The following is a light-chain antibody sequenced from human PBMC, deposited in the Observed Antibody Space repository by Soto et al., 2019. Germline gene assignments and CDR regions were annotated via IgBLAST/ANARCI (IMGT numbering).Light chain of an antibody. CDR1: SSDVGSYNL. CDR2: EGS. CDR3: CSYAGSRTYV. J-gene: IGLJ1*01. V-gene: IGLV2-23*01. Sequence: HSALAQPASVSGSPGQSITISCTGTSSDVGSYNLVSWYQQYPGKAPKLMIYEGSKRPSGVSNRFSGSKSGNTASLTISGLQAEDEADYYCCSYAGSRTYVFGTGTKVTVL.